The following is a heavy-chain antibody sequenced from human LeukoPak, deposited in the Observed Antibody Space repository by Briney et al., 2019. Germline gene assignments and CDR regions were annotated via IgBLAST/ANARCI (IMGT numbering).Heavy chain of an antibody. Sequence: ASVKVSCKASGYSFTSSDINWVRQAAGQGLEWMGWMNPNSGNTGYAQKFQGRVTMTRDTSISTAYMELSSLGSDDTAVYYCARQWAEWGNWFGPWGQGTLVTVSS. CDR2: MNPNSGNT. CDR3: ARQWAEWGNWFGP. CDR1: GYSFTSSD. D-gene: IGHD6-19*01. V-gene: IGHV1-8*01. J-gene: IGHJ5*02.